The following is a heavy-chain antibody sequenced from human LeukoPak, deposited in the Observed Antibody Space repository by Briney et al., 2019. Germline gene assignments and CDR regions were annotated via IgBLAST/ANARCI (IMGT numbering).Heavy chain of an antibody. CDR1: GYNFISYY. V-gene: IGHV1-46*01. J-gene: IGHJ6*02. CDR3: AQEDVVLVDAVRYYYYGMDV. CDR2: INPSGGST. D-gene: IGHD2-8*01. Sequence: ASVKVSCKASGYNFISYYMHWVRQAPGQGLEWMGIINPSGGSTSYAQKFQDRVTMTRDTSTSTVYMELSKDTAVYYCAQEDVVLVDAVRYYYYGMDVWGQGTTVTVSS.